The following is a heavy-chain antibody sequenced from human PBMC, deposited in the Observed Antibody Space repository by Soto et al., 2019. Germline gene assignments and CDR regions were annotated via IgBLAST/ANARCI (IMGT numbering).Heavy chain of an antibody. D-gene: IGHD3-3*01. J-gene: IGHJ6*02. CDR1: GFTFSDYY. Sequence: QVQLVESGGGLVKPGGSLRLSCAASGFTFSDYYMSWIRQAPGKGLEWVSYISSSSSYTNYADSVKGRFTISRDNAKNSLYLQMNSLRAEDTAVYYCARDRALRVLEWPGGDGMDVWGQGTTVTVSS. CDR2: ISSSSSYT. V-gene: IGHV3-11*06. CDR3: ARDRALRVLEWPGGDGMDV.